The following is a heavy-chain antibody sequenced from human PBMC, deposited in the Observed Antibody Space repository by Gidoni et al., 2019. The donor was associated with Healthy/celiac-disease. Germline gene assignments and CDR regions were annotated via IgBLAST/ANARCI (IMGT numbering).Heavy chain of an antibody. CDR3: AKDDGSSWYLFDY. D-gene: IGHD6-13*01. CDR2: ISGSGGST. J-gene: IGHJ4*02. Sequence: EVQLLESGGGLVQPVGSLRLSCSASGFTFSSYAMSWVRQAPGKGLEWVSAISGSGGSTYYADSVKGRFTISRDNSKNTLYLQMNSLRAEDTAVYYCAKDDGSSWYLFDYWGQGTLVTVSS. V-gene: IGHV3-23*01. CDR1: GFTFSSYA.